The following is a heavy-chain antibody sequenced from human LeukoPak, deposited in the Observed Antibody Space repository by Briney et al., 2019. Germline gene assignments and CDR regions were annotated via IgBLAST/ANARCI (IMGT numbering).Heavy chain of an antibody. Sequence: PGGSLRLSCAASGFTFSNAWMTWVRQAPGKGLEWVGRVKRKIDGETTDYAAAVEGRFAISRDGSKNTVYLQMNSLKTEDTALYYCTTDSAAYWGQGTLVTVSS. CDR2: VKRKIDGETT. J-gene: IGHJ4*02. V-gene: IGHV3-15*01. CDR1: GFTFSNAW. CDR3: TTDSAAY.